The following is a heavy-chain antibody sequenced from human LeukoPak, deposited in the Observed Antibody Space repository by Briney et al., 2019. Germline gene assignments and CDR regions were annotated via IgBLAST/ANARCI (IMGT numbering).Heavy chain of an antibody. Sequence: SVKVSCKASGGIFSSYTISWVRQAPGQGLEWMGRIIPLLGIANYAQKFQGRVTIIADKSTSTAYMELSSLRSEDTAVYYCARDDTDSAYADGDYWGQGTLVTVSS. CDR2: IIPLLGIA. CDR3: ARDDTDSAYADGDY. J-gene: IGHJ4*02. CDR1: GGIFSSYT. V-gene: IGHV1-69*04. D-gene: IGHD5-12*01.